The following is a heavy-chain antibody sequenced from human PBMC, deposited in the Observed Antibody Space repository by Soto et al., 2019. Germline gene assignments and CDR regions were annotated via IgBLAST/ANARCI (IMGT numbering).Heavy chain of an antibody. CDR2: IYDGGRT. V-gene: IGHV4-30-4*01. CDR1: GGSISTVDYW. D-gene: IGHD7-27*01. J-gene: IGHJ4*02. Sequence: QVQLQESGPGLVKPSQTLSLTCTVSGGSISTVDYWWSWIRQSPDMGLEWIGHIYDGGRTYNNPSLASRVTMSVDTCKSQLSLTLSSVSAADTAVYYCVRGPSGDKVDSWGQGTLVTVSS. CDR3: VRGPSGDKVDS.